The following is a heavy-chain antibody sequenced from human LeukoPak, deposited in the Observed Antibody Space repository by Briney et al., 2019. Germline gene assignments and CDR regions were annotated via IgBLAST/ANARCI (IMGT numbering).Heavy chain of an antibody. D-gene: IGHD1-26*01. CDR2: IYTSGST. J-gene: IGHJ5*02. V-gene: IGHV4-61*02. CDR1: GGSISSGSYY. CDR3: ARAVGSTESNWFDP. Sequence: SQTLSLTCTVSGGSISSGSYYWSWIRHPAGKGLEWIGRIYTSGSTNYNPSLKSRVTMSVDRSKNQFSLKLSSVTAADTAVYYCARAVGSTESNWFDPWGQGALVTVSS.